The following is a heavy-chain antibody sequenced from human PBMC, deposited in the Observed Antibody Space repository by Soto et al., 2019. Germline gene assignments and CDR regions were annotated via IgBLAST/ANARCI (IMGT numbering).Heavy chain of an antibody. CDR2: INPNSGGT. J-gene: IGHJ6*02. Sequence: ASVKDSCKASGYTFTGYYMHWVRQAPGQGLEWMGWINPNSGGTNYAQKFQGWVTMTRDTSISTAYMELSRLRSGDTAVYYCARGTAMVHRYYYYGMDVWGQGTTVTVSS. V-gene: IGHV1-2*04. D-gene: IGHD5-18*01. CDR1: GYTFTGYY. CDR3: ARGTAMVHRYYYYGMDV.